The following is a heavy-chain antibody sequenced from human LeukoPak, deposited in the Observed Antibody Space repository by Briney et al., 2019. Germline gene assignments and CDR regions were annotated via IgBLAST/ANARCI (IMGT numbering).Heavy chain of an antibody. CDR3: GRGVPTGRYDY. J-gene: IGHJ4*02. D-gene: IGHD3-16*02. CDR1: GGSFSGYF. Sequence: KPSETLSLTCAVYGGSFSGYFWTWIRQPPGKGLEWIGEINHSGSTNYNPSLKSRVTISVDTSKNQFSLKLSSVTAADTAVYYCGRGVPTGRYDYWGQGMLVTVSS. CDR2: INHSGST. V-gene: IGHV4-34*01.